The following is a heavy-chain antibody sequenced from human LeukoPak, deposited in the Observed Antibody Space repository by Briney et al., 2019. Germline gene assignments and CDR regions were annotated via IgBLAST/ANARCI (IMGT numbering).Heavy chain of an antibody. Sequence: PGGSLRLSCAASGFTFSSYGMHWVRQAPGKGLEWVAFIRYDGSNKYYADSVKGQFTISRDNSKNTLYLQMNSLRAEDTAVYYCARVDYGSGSYGYYYYYYMDVWGKGTTVTISS. J-gene: IGHJ6*03. V-gene: IGHV3-30*02. CDR3: ARVDYGSGSYGYYYYYYMDV. D-gene: IGHD3-10*01. CDR2: IRYDGSNK. CDR1: GFTFSSYG.